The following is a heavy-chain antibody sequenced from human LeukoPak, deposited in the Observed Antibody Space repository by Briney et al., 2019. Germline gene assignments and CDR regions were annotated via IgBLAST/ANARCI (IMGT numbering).Heavy chain of an antibody. V-gene: IGHV4-34*08. J-gene: IGHJ4*02. CDR2: INHSGIT. Sequence: GSLRLSCAASGFTFSGYSMNWVRQPPGKGLVWIGEINHSGITNYNPSLKSRVTISADTSKNQFSLKLTSVTAADTAVYYCANPARDFADSGAITWWGQGTLVTVSS. D-gene: IGHD4-17*01. CDR1: GFTFSGYS. CDR3: ANPARDFADSGAITW.